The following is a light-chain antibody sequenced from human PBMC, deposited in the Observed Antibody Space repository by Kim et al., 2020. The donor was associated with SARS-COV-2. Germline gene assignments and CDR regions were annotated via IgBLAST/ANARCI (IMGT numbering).Light chain of an antibody. CDR2: DAS. J-gene: IGKJ4*01. V-gene: IGKV3-11*01. CDR3: QQRFNWPLT. Sequence: EIVLTQSPATLSLSPGERATLSCRASHSVNNQFAWYQQKPGQAPRLLIYDASNRATGIPVRFSGSGSGTDCTLTISSLEPEDFAIYYCQQRFNWPLTFGGGTKVDIK. CDR1: HSVNNQ.